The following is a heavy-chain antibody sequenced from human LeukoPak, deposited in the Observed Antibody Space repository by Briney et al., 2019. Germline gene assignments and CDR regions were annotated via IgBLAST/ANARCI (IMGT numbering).Heavy chain of an antibody. CDR1: GGPISSSSYY. CDR3: ARGLWVPYYYGSGRRGPLDY. J-gene: IGHJ4*02. Sequence: SETLSLTCTVSGGPISSSSYYWGWIRQPPGKGLEWIGNIYYSGSMYWNLSLKSRVTISIDTSKKQFSLKLSSVTAADTAVYYCARGLWVPYYYGSGRRGPLDYWGQGTLVTVSS. D-gene: IGHD3-10*01. CDR2: IYYSGSM. V-gene: IGHV4-39*07.